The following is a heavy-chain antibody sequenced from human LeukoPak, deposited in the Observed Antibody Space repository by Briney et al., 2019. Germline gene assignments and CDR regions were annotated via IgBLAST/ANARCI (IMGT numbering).Heavy chain of an antibody. Sequence: GRSLRLSCAASGFTFSSYAMHWVRQAPGKGLEWVAVISYDGSNKYYADSVKGRFTISRDNSKNTLYLQMNSLRAEDTAVYYCAKDVSYWYFDLWGRGTLVTVSS. CDR1: GFTFSSYA. V-gene: IGHV3-30-3*01. CDR3: AKDVSYWYFDL. CDR2: ISYDGSNK. J-gene: IGHJ2*01.